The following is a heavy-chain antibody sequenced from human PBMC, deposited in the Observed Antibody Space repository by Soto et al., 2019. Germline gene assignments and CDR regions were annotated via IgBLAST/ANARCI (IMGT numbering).Heavy chain of an antibody. J-gene: IGHJ4*02. V-gene: IGHV3-23*01. CDR2: VNNAGTNT. CDR3: ARDTGGSDEMRDY. D-gene: IGHD5-12*01. Sequence: PGGSLRLSCVASGFTFSDYGMSWVRQAPGKGPDWVSTVNNAGTNTHYADSVKGRFTISRDNSKTTLYLQMNNLGVDDTAIYYCARDTGGSDEMRDYWSQGT. CDR1: GFTFSDYG.